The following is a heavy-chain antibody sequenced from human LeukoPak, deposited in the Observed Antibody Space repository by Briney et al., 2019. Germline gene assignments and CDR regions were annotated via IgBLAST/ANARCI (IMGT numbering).Heavy chain of an antibody. CDR1: GFTVSSNY. CDR2: VGGGGSST. D-gene: IGHD6-13*01. J-gene: IGHJ4*02. V-gene: IGHV3-53*05. CDR3: AKDQRLYIAAAGTIFDY. Sequence: GGSLRLSCAASGFTVSSNYMSWVRQAPGKGLEWVSGVGGGGSSTYYADSVKGRFTISRDNSKNMLYLQMNSLRAEDTAVYYCAKDQRLYIAAAGTIFDYWGQGTLVTVSS.